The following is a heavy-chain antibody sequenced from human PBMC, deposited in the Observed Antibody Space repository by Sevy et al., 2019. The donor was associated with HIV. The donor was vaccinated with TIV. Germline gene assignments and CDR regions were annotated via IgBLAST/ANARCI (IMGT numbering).Heavy chain of an antibody. CDR1: GFTFSSYA. D-gene: IGHD5-12*01. CDR3: AKDRDGYNYVGLSAFDI. Sequence: GGSLRLSCAASGFTFSSYAMSWVRQAPGKGLEWVSAISGSGGSTYYAHSVKGRFTISRDNSKNTLYLQMNSLRAEDTAVYYCAKDRDGYNYVGLSAFDIWGQGTMVTVSS. V-gene: IGHV3-23*01. J-gene: IGHJ3*02. CDR2: ISGSGGST.